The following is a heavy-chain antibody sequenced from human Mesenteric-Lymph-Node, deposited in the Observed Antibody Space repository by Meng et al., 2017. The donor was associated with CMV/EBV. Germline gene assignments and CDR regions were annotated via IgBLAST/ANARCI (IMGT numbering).Heavy chain of an antibody. CDR3: ARAPGVGVTGDSFDY. J-gene: IGHJ4*02. D-gene: IGHD1-26*01. CDR2: IHYSGIT. CDR1: DSVTSGSYY. Sequence: DSVTSGSYYWTWLRQPPVKGLEYIGSIHYSGITFYNPSLKSRVTISVDTSKSQFSLRLSSVTATDTAMYYCARAPGVGVTGDSFDYWGQGTLVTVSS. V-gene: IGHV4-61*01.